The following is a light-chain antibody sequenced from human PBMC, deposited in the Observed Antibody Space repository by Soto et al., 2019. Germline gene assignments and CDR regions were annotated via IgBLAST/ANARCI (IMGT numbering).Light chain of an antibody. Sequence: EIVLTQSPATLYLSPGERATLSCRASQSVSSYLAWYQQKPGQAPMLLIYDASNRATGIPARFSGSGSGTDCTLTLSSREPEALAVNFLQQGTSSITFGAGNKLEI. CDR1: QSVSSY. V-gene: IGKV3-11*01. CDR3: QQGTSSIT. J-gene: IGKJ4*01. CDR2: DAS.